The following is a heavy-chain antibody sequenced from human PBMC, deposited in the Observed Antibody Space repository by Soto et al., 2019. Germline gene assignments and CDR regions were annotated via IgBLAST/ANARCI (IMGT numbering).Heavy chain of an antibody. J-gene: IGHJ4*02. CDR1: GGTFSSYA. Sequence: SVKVSCKASGGTFSSYAISWVRQAPGQGLEWMGGIIPIFGTANYAQKFQGRVTITADESTSTAYMELSSLRSEDTAVYYCARDFIRGRGYCSGGSCYRPYYYFDYWGQGTLVTVSS. D-gene: IGHD2-15*01. CDR3: ARDFIRGRGYCSGGSCYRPYYYFDY. V-gene: IGHV1-69*13. CDR2: IIPIFGTA.